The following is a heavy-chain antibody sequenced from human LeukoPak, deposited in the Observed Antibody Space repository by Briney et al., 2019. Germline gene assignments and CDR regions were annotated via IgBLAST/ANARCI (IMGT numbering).Heavy chain of an antibody. CDR2: VNSGGAT. J-gene: IGHJ4*02. CDR1: GFTFSSYA. V-gene: IGHV3-23*01. CDR3: AATYYFDTSGFYPYLEH. D-gene: IGHD3-22*01. Sequence: GGSLRLSCAASGFTFSSYAMCWVRQAPQKGLEWVSCVNSGGATYYSDSVRGRFTVSRDNPKKTVYLQMDTLAAGDSALYLCAATYYFDTSGFYPYLEHWGQGILVSVSS.